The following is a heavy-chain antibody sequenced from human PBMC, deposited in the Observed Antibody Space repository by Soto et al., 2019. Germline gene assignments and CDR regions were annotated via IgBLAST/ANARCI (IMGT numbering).Heavy chain of an antibody. Sequence: QVQLVQSGAEVKKPGASVKVSCKASGYTFTSYAMHWVRQAPGQRLEWMGWINAGNGNTKYSQKFQGRVTITRDTSASKAYGELSTLRVEDTAVYYCARDSRRITIFGVVIIGNNWFDPWGQGTLVTVAS. CDR1: GYTFTSYA. V-gene: IGHV1-3*01. D-gene: IGHD3-3*01. J-gene: IGHJ5*02. CDR2: INAGNGNT. CDR3: ARDSRRITIFGVVIIGNNWFDP.